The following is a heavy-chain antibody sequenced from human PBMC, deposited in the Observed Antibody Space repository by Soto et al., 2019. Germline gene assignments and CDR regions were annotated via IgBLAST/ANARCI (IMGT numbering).Heavy chain of an antibody. CDR3: AQRGGIAAIATFDY. J-gene: IGHJ4*01. CDR2: IYWNDDK. CDR1: GFSLKNSGVG. Sequence: QITLEESGPSLVKPTQPLTLTCTFSGFSLKNSGVGVAWIRQPPGKALEWLALIYWNDDKRYSPTLKNRININKDTSNNQVVLTMTNMDTVDTGTYYCAQRGGIAAIATFDYWGHGMLVTVSS. V-gene: IGHV2-5*01. D-gene: IGHD6-13*01.